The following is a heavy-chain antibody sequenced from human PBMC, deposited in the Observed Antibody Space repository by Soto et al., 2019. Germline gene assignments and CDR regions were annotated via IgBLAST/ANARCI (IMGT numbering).Heavy chain of an antibody. V-gene: IGHV4-59*01. Sequence: PSETLSLTCSVSGASISTYYWSWIRQPPGKALVWIGYISYCGSTNYNPPLKSRVTISFDASKNEISLQVRSATAADAAVFYCARDLKEYCSDGKCNWFDPWGQGTLVTVSS. J-gene: IGHJ5*02. CDR2: ISYCGST. CDR3: ARDLKEYCSDGKCNWFDP. D-gene: IGHD2-15*01. CDR1: GASISTYY.